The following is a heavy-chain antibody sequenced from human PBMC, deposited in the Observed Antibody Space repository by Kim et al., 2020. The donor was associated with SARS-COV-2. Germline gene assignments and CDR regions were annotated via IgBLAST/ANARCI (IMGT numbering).Heavy chain of an antibody. D-gene: IGHD6-13*01. J-gene: IGHJ6*02. Sequence: ASVKVSCKASGGTLSTSAFSWVRQAPGQGLEYMGGINPIFGTPTYAQRFQGRLMINADESTSTVSMELGTLRSDDTAVYYCAKGPASAQWYYYGMDVWGPGTTVTVSS. CDR2: INPIFGTP. V-gene: IGHV1-69*13. CDR3: AKGPASAQWYYYGMDV. CDR1: GGTLSTSA.